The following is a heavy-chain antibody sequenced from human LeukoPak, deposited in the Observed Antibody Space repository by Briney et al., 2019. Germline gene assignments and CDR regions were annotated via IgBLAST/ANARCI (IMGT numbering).Heavy chain of an antibody. V-gene: IGHV3-7*01. D-gene: IGHD3-22*01. Sequence: GGSLRLSCAASGFAFSSHAMSWVRQAPGEGLEWVASIKGDGSEKYYVDSVKGRFTISRDNAKNSLYLQMNSLRAEDTAVYFCARDRGWRSGGYYLYYFDFWGQGALVTVSS. J-gene: IGHJ4*02. CDR2: IKGDGSEK. CDR3: ARDRGWRSGGYYLYYFDF. CDR1: GFAFSSHA.